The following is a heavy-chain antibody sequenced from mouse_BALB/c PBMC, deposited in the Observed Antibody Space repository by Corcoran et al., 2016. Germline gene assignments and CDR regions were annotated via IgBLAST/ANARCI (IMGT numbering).Heavy chain of an antibody. CDR3: ARWTYYYGSSRDYFDY. CDR1: GYSFTDYI. D-gene: IGHD1-1*01. V-gene: IGHV1-39*01. Sequence: EIQLQQTGPELVKPGASVKISCKASGYSFTDYIMLWVKQSHGKSLEWIGNINPYYGSTSYNLKFKGKATLTVDKSSSTAYMQLNSLTSEDSAVYYCARWTYYYGSSRDYFDYWGQGTTLTVSS. J-gene: IGHJ2*01. CDR2: INPYYGST.